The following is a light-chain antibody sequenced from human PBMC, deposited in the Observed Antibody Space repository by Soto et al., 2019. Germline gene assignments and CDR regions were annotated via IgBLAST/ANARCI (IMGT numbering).Light chain of an antibody. Sequence: EIVLTQSPGTLSLSPGERATLSCRASQSVRRSYLAWYQQRPGQAPRLLIYDASNRATGIPDRFSGSGSGTDFTLTISRLEPEDFAVYYCQQRSNRPPTFGQGTRLEIK. V-gene: IGKV3D-20*02. CDR3: QQRSNRPPT. CDR1: QSVRRSY. CDR2: DAS. J-gene: IGKJ5*01.